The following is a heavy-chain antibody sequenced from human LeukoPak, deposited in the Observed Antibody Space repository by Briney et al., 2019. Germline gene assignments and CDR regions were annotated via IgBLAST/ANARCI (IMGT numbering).Heavy chain of an antibody. D-gene: IGHD3-3*01. CDR2: ISWNSGSI. V-gene: IGHV3-9*01. CDR1: GFTFDDYA. CDR3: AKDTIFGVVIGAFDI. J-gene: IGHJ3*02. Sequence: GRSLRLSCAASGFTFDDYAMHWVRQAPGKGLEWVSGISWNSGSIGYADSVKGRFTISRDNAKNSLYLHMNSLRAEDTALYYCAKDTIFGVVIGAFDIWGQGTMVTVSS.